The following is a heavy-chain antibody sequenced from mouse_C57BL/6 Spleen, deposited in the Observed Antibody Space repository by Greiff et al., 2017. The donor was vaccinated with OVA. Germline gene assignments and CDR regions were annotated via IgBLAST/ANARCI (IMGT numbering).Heavy chain of an antibody. V-gene: IGHV1-52*01. D-gene: IGHD1-1*01. Sequence: QVQLQQPGAELVRPGSSVKLSCKASGYTFTSYWMHWVKQRPIQGLEWIGNIDPSDSETHYNQKFKDKATLTVDKSSSTAYMQLSSLTSEDSAVYYCARESSYGSRWYFDVWGTGTTVTVSS. J-gene: IGHJ1*03. CDR2: IDPSDSET. CDR1: GYTFTSYW. CDR3: ARESSYGSRWYFDV.